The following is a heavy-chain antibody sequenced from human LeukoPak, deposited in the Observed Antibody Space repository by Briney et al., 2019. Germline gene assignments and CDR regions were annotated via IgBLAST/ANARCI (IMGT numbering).Heavy chain of an antibody. CDR2: IYYSGST. J-gene: IGHJ2*01. CDR3: AREDSYSSSWPLERPLPYFDL. CDR1: GGSISSYY. Sequence: SETLSLTCTVSGGSISSYYWSWIRQPPGKGLEWIGYIYYSGSTNYNPSLKSRVTISVDTSKNQFSLKLSSVTAADTAVYYCAREDSYSSSWPLERPLPYFDLWGRGTLVTVSS. D-gene: IGHD6-13*01. V-gene: IGHV4-59*01.